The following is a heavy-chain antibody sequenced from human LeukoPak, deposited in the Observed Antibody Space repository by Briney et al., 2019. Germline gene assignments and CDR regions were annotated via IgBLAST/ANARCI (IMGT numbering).Heavy chain of an antibody. J-gene: IGHJ4*02. CDR2: ISSSSSYI. D-gene: IGHD1-26*01. V-gene: IGHV3-21*04. CDR1: GFTFSSYN. CDR3: ARDYSGFDY. Sequence: GGSLRLSCAASGFTFSSYNMHWVRQAPGKGLEWVSYISSSSSYIYYADSVKGRFTISRDNSKNTLYLQMNSLRAEDTAVYYCARDYSGFDYWGQGTLVTVSS.